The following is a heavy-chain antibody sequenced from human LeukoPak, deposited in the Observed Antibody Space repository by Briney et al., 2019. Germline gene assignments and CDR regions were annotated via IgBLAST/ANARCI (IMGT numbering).Heavy chain of an antibody. Sequence: SETLSLTCTVSGGSISSSSYYWGWIRQPPGKGLEWFGSIYYSGSTYYNPSLKSRVTISVDTSKNQFSLKLSSVTAADTAVYYCASTSTSNYYYYYYMDVWGKGTTVTVSS. D-gene: IGHD2-2*01. CDR1: GGSISSSSYY. CDR2: IYYSGST. J-gene: IGHJ6*03. CDR3: ASTSTSNYYYYYYMDV. V-gene: IGHV4-39*01.